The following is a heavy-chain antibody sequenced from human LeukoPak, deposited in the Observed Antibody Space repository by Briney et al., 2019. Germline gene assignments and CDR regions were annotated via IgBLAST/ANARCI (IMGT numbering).Heavy chain of an antibody. D-gene: IGHD2-15*01. J-gene: IGHJ5*02. Sequence: SETLSLTCTVSGGSLSSYYWSWIRQPPGKGLEWIGYIYYSGSTNYNPSLKSRVTISVDTSKNQFSLKLSSVTAADTAVYYCARSPPLHCSGGSCYSRTNWFDPWGQGTLVTVSS. V-gene: IGHV4-59*01. CDR1: GGSLSSYY. CDR2: IYYSGST. CDR3: ARSPPLHCSGGSCYSRTNWFDP.